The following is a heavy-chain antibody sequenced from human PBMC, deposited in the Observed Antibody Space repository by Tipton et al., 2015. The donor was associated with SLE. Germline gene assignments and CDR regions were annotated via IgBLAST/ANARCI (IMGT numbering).Heavy chain of an antibody. CDR1: GGSISSHY. Sequence: TLSLTCTVSGGSISSHYWSWIRQPPGKGLEWIGYIYYSGSTNYNPSLKSRVTISVDTSKNQFSLKLSSVTAADTAVYYCARGKDYYYGMDVWGQGTTVTVSS. CDR2: IYYSGST. V-gene: IGHV4-59*11. J-gene: IGHJ6*02. CDR3: ARGKDYYYGMDV.